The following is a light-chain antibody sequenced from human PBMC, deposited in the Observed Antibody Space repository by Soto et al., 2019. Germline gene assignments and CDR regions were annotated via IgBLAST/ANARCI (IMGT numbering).Light chain of an antibody. Sequence: EIVLTQSPGTLSLSPGERATLSCRASQSVSSNYLAWYQQKPGQAPRLLIYGASSRATGIPDRFSGGGSGTDFTLTISRLEPEDFAVYYCQQYGSSPALTFGGGTKVEIK. J-gene: IGKJ4*01. V-gene: IGKV3-20*01. CDR2: GAS. CDR1: QSVSSNY. CDR3: QQYGSSPALT.